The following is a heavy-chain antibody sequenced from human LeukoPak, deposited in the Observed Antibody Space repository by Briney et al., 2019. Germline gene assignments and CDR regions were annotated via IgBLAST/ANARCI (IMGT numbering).Heavy chain of an antibody. V-gene: IGHV4-34*01. CDR1: GGSFSGYY. Sequence: MTSETLSLTCAVYGGSFSGYYWSWIRQPPGKGLEWIGEINHSGSTNYNPSLKSRVTISVDTSKNQFSLKLSSVTAADTAVYYCASLTVTRFDPWGQGTLVTVSS. J-gene: IGHJ5*02. CDR2: INHSGST. D-gene: IGHD4-17*01. CDR3: ASLTVTRFDP.